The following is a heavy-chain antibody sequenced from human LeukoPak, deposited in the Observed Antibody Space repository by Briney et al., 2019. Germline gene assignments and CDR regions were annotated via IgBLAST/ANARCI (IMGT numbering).Heavy chain of an antibody. J-gene: IGHJ3*02. CDR2: ISSGGNT. D-gene: IGHD4-17*01. Sequence: PGGSLRLSCAASGFTVSNNYMNWVRQAPGKGPEWVSLISSGGNTYYSDSVKGRFTISRDNSKNTLYLQMNSLRAEDTAVYYCARVAVTTGHAFDIWGQGTMVTVSS. V-gene: IGHV3-53*01. CDR3: ARVAVTTGHAFDI. CDR1: GFTVSNNY.